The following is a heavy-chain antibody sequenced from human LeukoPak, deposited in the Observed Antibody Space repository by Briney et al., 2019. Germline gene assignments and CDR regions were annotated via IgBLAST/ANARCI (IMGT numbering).Heavy chain of an antibody. CDR1: GAYFSSSGCY. D-gene: IGHD3-10*01. Sequence: SEALSLTCTVSGAYFSSSGCYWGWFRQPPGKGLEWIASIFYDGNTYYNPSLQSRVLISADTSKNHFSLDLEFVTAADTAVYFCARLGASLMWDSGSFPDYWGQGTLVTVSS. CDR3: ARLGASLMWDSGSFPDY. J-gene: IGHJ4*02. V-gene: IGHV4-39*02. CDR2: IFYDGNT.